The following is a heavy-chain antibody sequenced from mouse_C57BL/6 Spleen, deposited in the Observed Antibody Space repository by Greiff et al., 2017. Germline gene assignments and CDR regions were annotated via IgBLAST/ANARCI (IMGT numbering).Heavy chain of an antibody. V-gene: IGHV1-54*01. CDR3: ARSGRRTCYWDFDV. J-gene: IGHJ1*03. CDR1: GYAFTNYL. CDR2: INPGSGGT. Sequence: VQLQQSGAELVRPGTSVKVSCKASGYAFTNYLIDWVKQRPGQGLEWIGVINPGSGGTYYNEKFKGKATLTADKSSSTAYMQLSSLTSEDSAVYFCARSGRRTCYWDFDVWGTGTTVTVSS. D-gene: IGHD3-1*01.